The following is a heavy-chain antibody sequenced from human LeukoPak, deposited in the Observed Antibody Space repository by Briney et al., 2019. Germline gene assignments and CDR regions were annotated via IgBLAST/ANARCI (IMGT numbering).Heavy chain of an antibody. V-gene: IGHV4-31*03. Sequence: SETLSLTCTVSGGSISSGGYYWSWIRQHPGKGLEWIGYIYYSGSTYYNPSLKSRVTISVDTSKNQFSLKLSSVTAADTAVYYCAREGYCSSTTCFFRFDPWGQGTLVTVSS. CDR2: IYYSGST. CDR1: GGSISSGGYY. J-gene: IGHJ5*02. D-gene: IGHD2-2*01. CDR3: AREGYCSSTTCFFRFDP.